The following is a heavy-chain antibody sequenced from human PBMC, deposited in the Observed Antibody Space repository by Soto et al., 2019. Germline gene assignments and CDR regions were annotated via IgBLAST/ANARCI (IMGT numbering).Heavy chain of an antibody. CDR3: ARSFSVAAAGPFDY. V-gene: IGHV4-31*03. CDR2: IYYSGST. J-gene: IGHJ4*02. Sequence: QVQLQESGPGLVKPSQTLSLTCTVSGGSISSGGYYWSWIRQHPGKGLEWIGYIYYSGSTYYNPTITRRVTISVDPSKIQFSLKLSSVTAADTAVYYCARSFSVAAAGPFDYWGQGTLVTVSS. CDR1: GGSISSGGYY. D-gene: IGHD6-13*01.